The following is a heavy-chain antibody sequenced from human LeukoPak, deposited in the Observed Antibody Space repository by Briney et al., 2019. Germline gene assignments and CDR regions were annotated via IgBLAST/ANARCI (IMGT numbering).Heavy chain of an antibody. CDR1: GGSISTYY. CDR2: IYSSGST. CDR3: ARGPRITMIVVVTRDAFDI. D-gene: IGHD3-22*01. J-gene: IGHJ3*02. V-gene: IGHV4-4*07. Sequence: PSETLSLTCTVSGGSISTYYWSWIRQPAGKGLEWIGRIYSSGSTNYNPSLKSRVTMSVDTSKNQFSLKLSSVTAADTAVYYCARGPRITMIVVVTRDAFDIWGQGTMVTVSS.